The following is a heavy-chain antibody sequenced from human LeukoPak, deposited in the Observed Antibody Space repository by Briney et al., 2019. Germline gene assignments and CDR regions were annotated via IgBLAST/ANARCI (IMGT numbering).Heavy chain of an antibody. J-gene: IGHJ4*02. D-gene: IGHD2-21*01. CDR2: IGTTSGAI. CDR3: GRFRGGGEKAFDY. V-gene: IGHV3-48*01. Sequence: GGSLRLSCAASGFTFNAFGMNWVRQAPGKGLEWVSYIGTTSGAIYYADSVKGRFTISRDSAKNSLYLQMNSLRAEDTAVYYCGRFRGGGEKAFDYGGRGPLVTFSS. CDR1: GFTFNAFG.